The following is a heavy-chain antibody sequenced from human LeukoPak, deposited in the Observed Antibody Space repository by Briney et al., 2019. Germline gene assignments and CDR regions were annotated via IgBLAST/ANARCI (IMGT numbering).Heavy chain of an antibody. V-gene: IGHV1-18*01. CDR1: GGTFSSYA. J-gene: IGHJ3*02. D-gene: IGHD3-22*01. CDR3: ARRGYYYDSSGPDAFDI. CDR2: ISAYNGNT. Sequence: ASVKVSCKASGGTFSSYAISWVRQGPGQGLEWMGWISAYNGNTNYAQKLQGRVTMTTDTSTSTAYMELRSLRSDDTAVYYCARRGYYYDSSGPDAFDIWGQGTMVTVSS.